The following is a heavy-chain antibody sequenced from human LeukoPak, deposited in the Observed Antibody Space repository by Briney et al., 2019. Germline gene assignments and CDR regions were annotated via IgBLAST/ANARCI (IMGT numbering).Heavy chain of an antibody. CDR2: IYYSGST. V-gene: IGHV4-59*01. CDR1: GGSISSYY. CDR3: ARDRGGSGWNDAFDI. Sequence: SETLSLTCTVSGGSISSYYWSWIRQPPGKGLEWIGYIYYSGSTNYNPSLKSRVTISVDPSKNQFSLKLSSVTAADTAVYYCARDRGGSGWNDAFDIWGQGTMVTVSS. J-gene: IGHJ3*02. D-gene: IGHD6-19*01.